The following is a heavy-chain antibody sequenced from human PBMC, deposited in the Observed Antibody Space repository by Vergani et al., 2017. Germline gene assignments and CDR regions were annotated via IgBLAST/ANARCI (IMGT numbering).Heavy chain of an antibody. J-gene: IGHJ6*02. CDR1: GFTFSSYG. D-gene: IGHD6-19*01. V-gene: IGHV3-30*18. CDR2: ISYDGSNK. CDR3: AKDRGIAGAGLYGLRRYYYYGMDV. Sequence: QVQLVESGGGVVQPGRSLRLSCAASGFTFSSYGMHWVRQAPGKGLEWVAVISYDGSNKYYADSVKGRFTISRDNSKNTLYLQMNSLRSEDTAVYYCAKDRGIAGAGLYGLRRYYYYGMDVWGQGTTVTVSS.